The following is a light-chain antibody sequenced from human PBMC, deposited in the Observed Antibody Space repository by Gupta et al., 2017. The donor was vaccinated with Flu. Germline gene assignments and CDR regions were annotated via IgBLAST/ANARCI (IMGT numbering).Light chain of an antibody. CDR2: WAS. CDR1: QSIFYSSNNKNF. V-gene: IGKV4-1*01. CDR3: QQCYSTPYT. J-gene: IGKJ2*01. Sequence: DIVMIQSSESLTVSLGERATINCNSSQSIFYSSNNKNFLAWYQHKPGQPPKLLIYWASSRESGVPYRFSGSGSGTDFTLTINSLQADDVAIYYCQQCYSTPYTFGQGTKLEIK.